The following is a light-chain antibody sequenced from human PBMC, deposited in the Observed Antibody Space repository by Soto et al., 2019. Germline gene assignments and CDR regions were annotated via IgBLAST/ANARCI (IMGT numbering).Light chain of an antibody. V-gene: IGKV4-1*01. CDR1: QSVLYSSNEKNY. CDR2: WAS. Sequence: DIVMTQSPDSLAVSLGERSTINCNSSQSVLYSSNEKNYLAWYQQKPRQPPKLLIYWASTRATGLPARFSGSGSGTEFTLTVSSLQSEDFAVYYCQQYKNWPLITFGQGTRLEIK. CDR3: QQYKNWPLIT. J-gene: IGKJ5*01.